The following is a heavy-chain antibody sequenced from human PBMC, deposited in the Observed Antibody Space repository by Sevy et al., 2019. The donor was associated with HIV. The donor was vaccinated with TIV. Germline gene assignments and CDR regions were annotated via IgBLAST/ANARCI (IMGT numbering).Heavy chain of an antibody. CDR1: EFTFSSYS. V-gene: IGHV3-21*01. J-gene: IGHJ4*02. Sequence: GGSLRLSCAASEFTFSSYSMNWVRQAPGKGLEWVSSISSSSSYIYYADSVKGRFTISRDNAKNSLYLQMNSLRAEDTAVYYCARARPDYVWGSYRYIFDYWGQGTLVTVSS. CDR2: ISSSSSYI. CDR3: ARARPDYVWGSYRYIFDY. D-gene: IGHD3-16*02.